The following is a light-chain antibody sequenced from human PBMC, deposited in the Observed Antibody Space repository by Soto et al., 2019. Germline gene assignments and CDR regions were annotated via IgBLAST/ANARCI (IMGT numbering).Light chain of an antibody. Sequence: EIVLTQSPATLSLSPGERATLSCRASQSVSSYLAWYQQKPGQAPRLLIYDASNRATGIPARFSGSGSGTDFTLTISSLEPEDFAVYYCQLRSNWPSRTFGQGTKVEIK. CDR1: QSVSSY. CDR3: QLRSNWPSRT. V-gene: IGKV3-11*01. CDR2: DAS. J-gene: IGKJ1*01.